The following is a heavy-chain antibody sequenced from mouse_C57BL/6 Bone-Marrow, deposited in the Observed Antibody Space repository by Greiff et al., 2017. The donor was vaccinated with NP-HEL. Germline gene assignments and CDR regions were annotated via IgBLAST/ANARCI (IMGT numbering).Heavy chain of an antibody. Sequence: QVQLKESGAELVRPGTSVKVSCKASGYAFTNYLIEWVKQRPGQGLEWIGVINPGSGGTNYNEKFKGKATLTADKSSSTAYMQLSSLTSEDSAVYFCARVRDGVIDYWGQGTTLTVSS. CDR2: INPGSGGT. V-gene: IGHV1-54*01. CDR1: GYAFTNYL. D-gene: IGHD2-2*01. J-gene: IGHJ2*01. CDR3: ARVRDGVIDY.